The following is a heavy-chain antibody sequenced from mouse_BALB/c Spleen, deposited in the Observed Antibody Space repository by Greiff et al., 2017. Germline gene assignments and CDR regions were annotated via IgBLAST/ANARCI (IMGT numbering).Heavy chain of an antibody. CDR1: GYSITRGYY. CDR2: ISYDGSN. CDR3: ARPYDYGSSYGFAY. V-gene: IGHV3-6*02. J-gene: IGHJ3*01. D-gene: IGHD1-1*01. Sequence: EVKLVESGPGLVKPSQSLSLTCSVTGYSITRGYYWNWIRQFPGNKLEWMGYISYDGSNNYNPSLKNRISITRDTSKNQFFLKLNSVTTEDTATYYCARPYDYGSSYGFAYWGQGTLVTVSA.